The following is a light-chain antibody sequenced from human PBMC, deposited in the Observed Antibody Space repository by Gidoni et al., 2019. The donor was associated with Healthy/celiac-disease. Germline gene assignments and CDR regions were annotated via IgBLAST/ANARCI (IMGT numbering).Light chain of an antibody. V-gene: IGKV1-5*03. CDR2: KAS. Sequence: IRMTQSPSTLSASVGDRVTVTCRASQSIRSWLAWYQQKPGKAPKLLIYKASSLESGVPSRFSGSGSGTEFTLTISRLQPDDFATYYCQQYNSYLYTFGQGTKLEIK. CDR3: QQYNSYLYT. CDR1: QSIRSW. J-gene: IGKJ2*01.